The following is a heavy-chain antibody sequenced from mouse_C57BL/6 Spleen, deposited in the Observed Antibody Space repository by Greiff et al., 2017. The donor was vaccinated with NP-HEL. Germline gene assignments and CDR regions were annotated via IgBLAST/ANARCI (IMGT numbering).Heavy chain of an antibody. CDR3: ARHGSSPYWYFDV. J-gene: IGHJ1*03. D-gene: IGHD1-1*01. Sequence: VQLKESGPELVKPGASVKISCKASGYSFTDYNMNWVKQSNGKSLEWIGVINPNYGTTSYNQKFKGKATLTVDQSSSTAYLQLNSLTSEDSAVYYCARHGSSPYWYFDVWGTGTTVTVSS. CDR1: GYSFTDYN. CDR2: INPNYGTT. V-gene: IGHV1-39*01.